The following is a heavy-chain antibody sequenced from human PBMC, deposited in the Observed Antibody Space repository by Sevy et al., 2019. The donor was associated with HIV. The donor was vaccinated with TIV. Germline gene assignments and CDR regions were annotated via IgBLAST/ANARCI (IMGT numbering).Heavy chain of an antibody. D-gene: IGHD2-21*02. J-gene: IGHJ4*02. V-gene: IGHV3-30-3*01. Sequence: GGSLRLSCAASGFTFTLYAIHWVRQAPGKGLEWVALISYSGTNKYYADSVKGHFTVSIDDSKNTAYLQMNNLRTDDTAVYYCARVAVEDCTDDCYHRFDYWGQGTQVTVSS. CDR2: ISYSGTNK. CDR1: GFTFTLYA. CDR3: ARVAVEDCTDDCYHRFDY.